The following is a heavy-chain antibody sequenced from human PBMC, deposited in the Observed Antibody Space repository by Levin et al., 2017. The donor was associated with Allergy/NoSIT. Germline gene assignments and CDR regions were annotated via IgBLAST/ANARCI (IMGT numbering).Heavy chain of an antibody. V-gene: IGHV3-30-3*01. Sequence: LSLTCAASGFSFSSSAMHWVRQAPGKGLEWVAVISYDGSNKYYADSVKGRFTISRDNSKNTLYLQMNSLRAEDTAVYYCASAPRYSYGYFDYWGQGTLVTVSS. CDR1: GFSFSSSA. CDR3: ASAPRYSYGYFDY. CDR2: ISYDGSNK. D-gene: IGHD5-18*01. J-gene: IGHJ4*02.